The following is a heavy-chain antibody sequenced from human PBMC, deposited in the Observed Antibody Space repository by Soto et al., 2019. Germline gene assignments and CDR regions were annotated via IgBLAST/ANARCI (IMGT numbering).Heavy chain of an antibody. J-gene: IGHJ4*02. Sequence: ESLTFTSSLTGGCISSSCYYYAWKRQSPGQGMEWIGSIYYRGSTYYNPSLNRRVTISVDTSKNQFSLKLSSVTAADTAVYYCARLGSSGWYYFAYWGQG. V-gene: IGHV4-39*01. CDR1: GGCISSSCYY. D-gene: IGHD6-19*01. CDR3: ARLGSSGWYYFAY. CDR2: IYYRGST.